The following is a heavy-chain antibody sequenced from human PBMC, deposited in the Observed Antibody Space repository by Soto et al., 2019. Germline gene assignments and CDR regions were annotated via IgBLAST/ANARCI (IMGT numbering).Heavy chain of an antibody. Sequence: QVQLVESGGGVVQPGRSLRLSCVVSGFTFSHSDIQWVRQAPGKGLEWVAVISADGNSENYADSVKGRSTVSRENSNTSVYPLVHCSRTTAEGTADRGCVVKDY. CDR2: ISADGNSE. V-gene: IGHV3-30*03. CDR1: GFTFSHSD. D-gene: IGHD1-1*01. J-gene: IGHJ4*01. CDR3: GCVVKDY.